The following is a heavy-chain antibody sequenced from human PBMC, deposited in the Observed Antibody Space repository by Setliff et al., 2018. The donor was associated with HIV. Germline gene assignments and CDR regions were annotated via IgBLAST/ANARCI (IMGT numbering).Heavy chain of an antibody. V-gene: IGHV4-61*09. CDR1: GGSVNSGNYF. J-gene: IGHJ6*03. CDR2: TYTTGRT. D-gene: IGHD1-1*01. Sequence: SETLSLTCTVSGGSVNSGNYFWNWIRQPAGKGLEWIGHTYTTGRTNYNPSLKSRVTISLDTSKNHFSLKLTSVTAADTAVYYCARDWNHYFYYMDVWGKGTTVTVSS. CDR3: ARDWNHYFYYMDV.